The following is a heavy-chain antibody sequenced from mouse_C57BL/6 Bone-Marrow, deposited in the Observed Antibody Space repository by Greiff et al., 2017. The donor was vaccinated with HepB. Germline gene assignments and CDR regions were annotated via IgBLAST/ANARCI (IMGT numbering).Heavy chain of an antibody. CDR2: IYPGSGST. J-gene: IGHJ4*01. V-gene: IGHV1-55*01. Sequence: VQLQQPGAELVKPGASVKMSCKASGYTFTSYWITWVKQRPGQGLEWIGDIYPGSGSTNYNEKFKSKATLTVDTSSSTAYMQLSSLTSEVSAVYYCAREDYYGSSFYAMDYWGQGTSVTVSS. CDR1: GYTFTSYW. CDR3: AREDYYGSSFYAMDY. D-gene: IGHD1-1*01.